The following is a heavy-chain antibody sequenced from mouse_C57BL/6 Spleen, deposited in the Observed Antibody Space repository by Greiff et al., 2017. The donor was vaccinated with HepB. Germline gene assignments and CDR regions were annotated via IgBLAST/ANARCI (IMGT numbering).Heavy chain of an antibody. V-gene: IGHV1-69*01. CDR1: GYTFTSYW. Sequence: VQLQQPGAELVMPGASVKLSCKASGYTFTSYWMHWVKQRPGQGLEWIGEIDPSDSYTNYNQKFKGKSTLTVDKSSSTAYMQLSSLTSEDSAVYYCARSETGTFAYWGQGTLVTVSA. D-gene: IGHD4-1*01. CDR3: ARSETGTFAY. CDR2: IDPSDSYT. J-gene: IGHJ3*01.